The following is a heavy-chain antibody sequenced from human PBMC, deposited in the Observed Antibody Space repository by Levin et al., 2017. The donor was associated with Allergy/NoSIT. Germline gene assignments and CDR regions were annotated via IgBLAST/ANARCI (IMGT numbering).Heavy chain of an antibody. CDR2: IYLSGST. D-gene: IGHD5-18*01. V-gene: IGHV4-30-2*01. Sequence: TLSLTCAVSGGSISSGGYSWSWIRQPPGKGLEWIGNIYLSGSTNDNPSLKSRVTMSVDRSKNQFSLKLSYVTAADTAVYYCARVAGYSYGYYFDYWGPGTLVTVSS. CDR3: ARVAGYSYGYYFDY. J-gene: IGHJ4*02. CDR1: GGSISSGGYS.